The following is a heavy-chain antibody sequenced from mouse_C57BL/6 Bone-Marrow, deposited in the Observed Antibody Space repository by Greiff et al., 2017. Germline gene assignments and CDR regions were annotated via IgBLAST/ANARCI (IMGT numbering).Heavy chain of an antibody. J-gene: IGHJ3*01. D-gene: IGHD2-4*01. CDR1: GFNIKADY. CDR2: FGPENGAT. V-gene: IGHV14-4*01. Sequence: VQLQQSGAELVRPGASVKLSCTASGFNIKADYMHWVKQTPEQGLAWIGWFGPENGATAYASKFPGKATITADTSSNTAYLQLSSLTSEDTAVYYCTTSDYAWFAYWGQGTLVTVS. CDR3: TTSDYAWFAY.